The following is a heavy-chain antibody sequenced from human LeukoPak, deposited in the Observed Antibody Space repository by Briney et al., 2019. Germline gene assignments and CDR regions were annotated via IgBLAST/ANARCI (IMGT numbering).Heavy chain of an antibody. V-gene: IGHV1-2*02. Sequence: EASVTVSCKASGYTFTGYYMHWVRQAPGQGLEWMGWINPNNGGKTYAQKLQGRVTMTRDTSITTAYMELSRLRSGDTAVYYCARVRVGSTGWFGVLLVPPHMDVWGKGTTVTISS. J-gene: IGHJ6*03. CDR3: ARVRVGSTGWFGVLLVPPHMDV. CDR2: INPNNGGK. CDR1: GYTFTGYY. D-gene: IGHD3-10*01.